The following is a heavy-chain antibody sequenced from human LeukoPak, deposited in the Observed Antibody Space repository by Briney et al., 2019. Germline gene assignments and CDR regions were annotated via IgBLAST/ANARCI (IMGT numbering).Heavy chain of an antibody. Sequence: GGSLRLSCAASGFTFSSYGIHWVRQAPGKGLEWVAFIRFDGGNKYYADSVRGRFTISRDNSKNALYLLMNSLKTEDTAVYYCARDRRTYCTDSSCYLPPDYWGQGTLVTVSS. CDR2: IRFDGGNK. CDR3: ARDRRTYCTDSSCYLPPDY. J-gene: IGHJ4*02. D-gene: IGHD2-15*01. V-gene: IGHV3-30*02. CDR1: GFTFSSYG.